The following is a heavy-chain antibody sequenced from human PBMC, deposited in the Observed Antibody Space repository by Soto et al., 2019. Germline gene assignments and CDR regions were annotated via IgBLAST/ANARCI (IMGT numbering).Heavy chain of an antibody. D-gene: IGHD2-2*01. CDR2: IYYSGST. Sequence: SETLSLTCTVSGGSMISYYWSWIRQPPGKGLEWIGYIYYSGSTNYNPSLKSRVTISVDTSKNQFSLKLSSVTAADTAVYYCARETIVVVPAAMLGESPYYYYGMDVWGQGTTVTVSS. V-gene: IGHV4-59*01. J-gene: IGHJ6*02. CDR1: GGSMISYY. CDR3: ARETIVVVPAAMLGESPYYYYGMDV.